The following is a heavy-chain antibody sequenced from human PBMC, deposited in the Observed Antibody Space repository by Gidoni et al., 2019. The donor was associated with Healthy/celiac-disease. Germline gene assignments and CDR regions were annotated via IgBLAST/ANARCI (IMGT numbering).Heavy chain of an antibody. CDR1: GFPFSRYA. CDR3: AKDGYDSSHRSNWFDP. CDR2: ISGSGGST. V-gene: IGHV3-23*01. Sequence: EVQLLESGGGLVQPGVSLTLSCSASGFPFSRYAMGWVRQAPGQGLEWVSAISGSGGSTYYADSVKGRFTISRDNSKNTLYLQMNSLRAEDTAVYYCAKDGYDSSHRSNWFDPWGQGTLVTVSS. D-gene: IGHD3-22*01. J-gene: IGHJ5*02.